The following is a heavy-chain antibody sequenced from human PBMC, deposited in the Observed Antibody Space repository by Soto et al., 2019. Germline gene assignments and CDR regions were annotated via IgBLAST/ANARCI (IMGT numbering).Heavy chain of an antibody. CDR1: GYTFTGYY. J-gene: IGHJ4*02. D-gene: IGHD1-26*01. CDR3: ARVPSPGIVGATTPEDQRDY. V-gene: IGHV1-2*02. CDR2: INPNSGGT. Sequence: GASVKVFCKASGYTFTGYYMHWVRQAPGQGLEWMGWINPNSGGTNYAQKFQGRVTMTRDTSISTAYMELSRLRSDDTAVYYCARVPSPGIVGATTPEDQRDYWGQGTLVTVSS.